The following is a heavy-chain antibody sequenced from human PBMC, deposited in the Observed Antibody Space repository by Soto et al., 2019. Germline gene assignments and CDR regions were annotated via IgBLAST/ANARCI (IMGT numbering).Heavy chain of an antibody. CDR3: VKVPDYDFWSGYGMYYYYGMDV. Sequence: VGPLRLSCSAAGFTFSSYAMHWVRQARGKGLEYVSAISSNGGSTYYADSVKGRFTISRDNSKNTLYLQMSSLRAEDTAVYYCVKVPDYDFWSGYGMYYYYGMDVWGQGTTVTVSS. CDR1: GFTFSSYA. V-gene: IGHV3-64D*08. D-gene: IGHD3-3*01. J-gene: IGHJ6*02. CDR2: ISSNGGST.